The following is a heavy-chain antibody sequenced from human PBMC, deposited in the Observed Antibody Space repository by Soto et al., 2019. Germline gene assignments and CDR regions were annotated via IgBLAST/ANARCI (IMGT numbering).Heavy chain of an antibody. CDR3: ARTTTVTDYILYYYYYYMDV. CDR1: GYTFTSYD. D-gene: IGHD4-17*01. J-gene: IGHJ6*03. Sequence: QVQLVQSGAEVKKPGASVKVSCKASGYTFTSYDINWVRQATGQGLEWMGWMNPNSGNTGYAQKFQGRVTMTRNTSISTAYMELSSLRSEDTAVYYCARTTTVTDYILYYYYYYMDVWGKGTTVTVSS. V-gene: IGHV1-8*01. CDR2: MNPNSGNT.